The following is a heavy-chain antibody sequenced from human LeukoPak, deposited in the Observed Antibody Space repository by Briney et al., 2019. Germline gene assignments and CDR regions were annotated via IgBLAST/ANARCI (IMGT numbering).Heavy chain of an antibody. D-gene: IGHD3-16*02. CDR2: IYYSGIT. Sequence: SETLSLXCTVSGRSSSSSSYFWGWNRQPPGKGLEWIGSIYYSGITYYNPSLKSRVTISVDTSKNQFSLKLSSVTAADTAVYYCARHDKNYDYVWGSYRPNVLDYWGQGTLVTVSS. J-gene: IGHJ4*02. V-gene: IGHV4-39*01. CDR1: GRSSSSSSYF. CDR3: ARHDKNYDYVWGSYRPNVLDY.